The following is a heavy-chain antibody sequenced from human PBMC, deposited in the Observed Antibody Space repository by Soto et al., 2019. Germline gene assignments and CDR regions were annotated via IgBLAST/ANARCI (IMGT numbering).Heavy chain of an antibody. V-gene: IGHV3-23*01. J-gene: IGHJ4*02. CDR2: ISGSGGST. CDR1: GFTFSSYA. Sequence: GGSLRLSCAASGFTFSSYAMSWVRQAPGKGLEWVSAISGSGGSTYYADSVKGRFTISRDNSKNTLHLQMNSLRAEDTAVYYCAKDRSITMVRGVIFDYWGQGTLVTVSS. D-gene: IGHD3-10*01. CDR3: AKDRSITMVRGVIFDY.